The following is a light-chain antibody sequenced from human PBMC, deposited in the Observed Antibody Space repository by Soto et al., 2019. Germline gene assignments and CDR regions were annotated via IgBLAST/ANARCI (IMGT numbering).Light chain of an antibody. Sequence: QSALTQPASVSGSPGQSITLSCTGTSSDVGGYNYVSWYQQHPGKAPKLMIYDVSNRPSGVSNRFSGSKSGNTASLTISGLQAEDEADYYCSSYTSKVVFGGGTQLTVL. CDR1: SSDVGGYNY. V-gene: IGLV2-14*01. CDR3: SSYTSKVV. CDR2: DVS. J-gene: IGLJ2*01.